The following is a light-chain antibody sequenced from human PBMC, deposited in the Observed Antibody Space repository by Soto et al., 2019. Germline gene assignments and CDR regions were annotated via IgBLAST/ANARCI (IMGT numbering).Light chain of an antibody. V-gene: IGKV1-39*01. CDR3: QQSYSTPLT. CDR1: QSISSY. J-gene: IGKJ4*01. CDR2: AAS. Sequence: IQMTQSPSSLSASVGDRVTITCRASQSISSYLNWYHQKPGTAPKLLIYAASSLQSGVPSRFSGSGSGTDFTLTISSLQPEDFATYYCQQSYSTPLTFGGGTKVDIK.